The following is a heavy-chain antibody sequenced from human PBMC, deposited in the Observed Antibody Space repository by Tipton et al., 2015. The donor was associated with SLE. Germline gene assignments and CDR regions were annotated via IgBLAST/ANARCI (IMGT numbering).Heavy chain of an antibody. CDR3: ARDGRFGELSYYFDY. J-gene: IGHJ4*02. V-gene: IGHV4-59*11. Sequence: TLSLTCTVSGGSISSHYWSWIRQPPGKGLEWIGYIYYSGSTYYNPSLKSRVTISVDTSKNQFSLKLSSVTAADTAVYYCARDGRFGELSYYFDYWGQGTLVTVSS. CDR1: GGSISSHY. D-gene: IGHD3-10*01. CDR2: IYYSGST.